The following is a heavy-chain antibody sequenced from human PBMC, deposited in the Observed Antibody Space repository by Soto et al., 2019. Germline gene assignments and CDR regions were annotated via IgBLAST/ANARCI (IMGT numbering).Heavy chain of an antibody. V-gene: IGHV3-48*03. CDR2: ISSSGSTI. D-gene: IGHD3-10*01. Sequence: GGSLRLSCAASGFTFSSYEMNWVRQAPGKGLEWVSYISSSGSTIYYADSVKGRFTISRDNAKNSLYLQMNSLRAEDTAVYHCARPQTYGSGSQYYYYGMDVWGQGTTVTVSS. J-gene: IGHJ6*02. CDR1: GFTFSSYE. CDR3: ARPQTYGSGSQYYYYGMDV.